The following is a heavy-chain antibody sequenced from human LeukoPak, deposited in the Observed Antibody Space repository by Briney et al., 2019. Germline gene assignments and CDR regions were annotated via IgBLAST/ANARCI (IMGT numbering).Heavy chain of an antibody. CDR3: AKDVYGDYGGLDY. CDR2: IRGSDGST. CDR1: GFTFSSYY. V-gene: IGHV3-23*01. D-gene: IGHD4-17*01. J-gene: IGHJ4*02. Sequence: GGSLRLSCAASGFTFSSYYMSWVRQAPGKGLEWVSSIRGSDGSTYYADSVKGRFAISRDNSKNTLYLQMNSLRAEDTAVYYCAKDVYGDYGGLDYWGQGTLVTVSS.